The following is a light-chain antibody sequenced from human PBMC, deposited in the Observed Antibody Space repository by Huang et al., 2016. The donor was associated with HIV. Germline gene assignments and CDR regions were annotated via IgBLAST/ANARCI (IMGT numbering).Light chain of an antibody. CDR2: GAS. CDR3: QQSYNTPWT. Sequence: DIQMTQSPSSLSASVGDRVTITCRASQSISSYLSWYPQKPGKAPKLLIYGASILQSGVPSRFSGSGSRTDFTLTISSVQPEDLATYYCQQSYNTPWTFGQGTKVEIK. V-gene: IGKV1-39*01. J-gene: IGKJ1*01. CDR1: QSISSY.